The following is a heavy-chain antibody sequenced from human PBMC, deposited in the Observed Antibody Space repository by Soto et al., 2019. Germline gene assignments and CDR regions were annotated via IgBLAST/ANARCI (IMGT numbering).Heavy chain of an antibody. J-gene: IGHJ4*02. CDR2: IYPGDSDT. CDR3: ARLSQSPSYSGSYLSYFDY. CDR1: GYSFTSYW. Sequence: PGESLKISCKGSGYSFTSYWIGWVRQMPGKGLEWMGIIYPGDSDTRYSPSFQGQVTISADKSISTAYLQWSSLKASDTAMYYCARLSQSPSYSGSYLSYFDYWGQGTLVTVSS. D-gene: IGHD1-26*01. V-gene: IGHV5-51*01.